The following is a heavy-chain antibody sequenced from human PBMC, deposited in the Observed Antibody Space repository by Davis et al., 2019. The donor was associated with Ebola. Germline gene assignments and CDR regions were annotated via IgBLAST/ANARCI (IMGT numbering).Heavy chain of an antibody. CDR1: GGTFTNYA. V-gene: IGHV1-46*01. CDR3: ARDSEEQWVGHLGWFDP. J-gene: IGHJ5*02. Sequence: ASVKVSCKASGGTFTNYAVNWVRQTPGQGLEWMGIINPSGGSTSYAQKFQGRVTMTRDTSTSTVYMELSSLRSEDTAVYYCARDSEEQWVGHLGWFDPWGQGTLVIVSS. CDR2: INPSGGST. D-gene: IGHD6-19*01.